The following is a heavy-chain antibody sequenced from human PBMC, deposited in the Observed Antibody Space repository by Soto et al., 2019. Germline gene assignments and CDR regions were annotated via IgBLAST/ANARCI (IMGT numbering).Heavy chain of an antibody. CDR3: ARGPTDYYDNSGDYFFDY. Sequence: QVQLVQSGAEVKKPGASVKVSCKASGYTFTTYGMSWVRQAPGQGLDWMGWISTYNGNTKYAERLQGRVTMTTDTTTSTAYMELMSLRSDDTAVYYCARGPTDYYDNSGDYFFDYWGQGTLVTVSS. D-gene: IGHD3-22*01. CDR1: GYTFTTYG. CDR2: ISTYNGNT. J-gene: IGHJ4*02. V-gene: IGHV1-18*01.